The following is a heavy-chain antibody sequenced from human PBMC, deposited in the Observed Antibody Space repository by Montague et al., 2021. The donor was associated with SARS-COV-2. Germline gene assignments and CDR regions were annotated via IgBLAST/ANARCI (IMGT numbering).Heavy chain of an antibody. V-gene: IGHV6-1*01. CDR1: GDSVSGNSAT. D-gene: IGHD1-1*01. CDR2: SYYRSKWYN. CDR3: TSGREGNYNVMDV. Sequence: CAISGDSVSGNSATRNWVRQSSSLGLEWLGGSYYRSKWYNDYAVPVRGRVTINPDTSKNQFSLQLNSVTPEDTAIYYCTSGREGNYNVMDVWGQGTTVTVSS. J-gene: IGHJ6*02.